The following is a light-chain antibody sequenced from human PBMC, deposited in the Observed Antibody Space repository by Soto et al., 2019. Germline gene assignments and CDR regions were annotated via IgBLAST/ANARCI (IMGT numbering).Light chain of an antibody. Sequence: ENVRTQSPGTLSLSPGERATISCRASQVICSRYLAWYHQNSGQAPRLLIYGASSRATGHPDTFSGSGSGTDFTLTISRLELVVFGVYYCQQFGSAIRQTFGQGTRLEIK. CDR1: QVICSRY. CDR3: QQFGSAIRQT. CDR2: GAS. V-gene: IGKV3-20*01. J-gene: IGKJ2*01.